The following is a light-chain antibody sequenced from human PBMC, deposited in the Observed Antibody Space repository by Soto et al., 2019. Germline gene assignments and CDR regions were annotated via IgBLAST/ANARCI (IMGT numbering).Light chain of an antibody. V-gene: IGKV3-20*01. CDR2: GAS. CDR3: HQYGYGADT. CDR1: QSVRSNY. Sequence: EIVLTQSPGTLSLSPGERATLSCRASQSVRSNYLAWYQQQPGQAPRLLIFGASSRATGIPDRFSGSGSGTDFTLTISRLAPEDSAVYICHQYGYGADTFGQGTKLEIK. J-gene: IGKJ2*01.